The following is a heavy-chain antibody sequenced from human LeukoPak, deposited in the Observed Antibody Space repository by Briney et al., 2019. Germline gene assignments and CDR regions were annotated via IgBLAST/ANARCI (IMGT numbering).Heavy chain of an antibody. CDR1: GGSFSGYY. Sequence: SETLSLTCAVYGGSFSGYYWSWIRQPPGKGLEWIGEINHSGSTNYNPSLKSRVTISVDTSKNQFSLKLSSVTAADTAVYYCARGKFYYYGSGSYYNQTYYYYYGMDVWGQGTTVTVSS. CDR3: ARGKFYYYGSGSYYNQTYYYYYGMDV. D-gene: IGHD3-10*01. V-gene: IGHV4-34*01. J-gene: IGHJ6*02. CDR2: INHSGST.